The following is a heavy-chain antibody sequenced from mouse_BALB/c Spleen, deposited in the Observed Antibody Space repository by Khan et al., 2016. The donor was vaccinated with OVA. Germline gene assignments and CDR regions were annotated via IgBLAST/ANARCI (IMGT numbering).Heavy chain of an antibody. CDR1: GFSLTSYG. Sequence: QVQLKESGPGLGAPSQSLSITCPVSGFSLTSYGVHWVRQPQGKVLEWLGVIWTGGGTNYNSALMSGLSISKVNSKSQIFVKMNSLQTDDTAMYYCARLEDIWGQGTTLTVSS. CDR3: ARLEDI. V-gene: IGHV2-9*02. CDR2: IWTGGGT. J-gene: IGHJ2*01. D-gene: IGHD1-3*01.